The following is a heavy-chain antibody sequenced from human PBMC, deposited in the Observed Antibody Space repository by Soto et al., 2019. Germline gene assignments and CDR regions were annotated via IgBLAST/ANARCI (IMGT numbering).Heavy chain of an antibody. J-gene: IGHJ4*02. D-gene: IGHD2-15*01. CDR2: IYHSGGT. CDR1: GDSISSGGYS. CDR3: ARDSRSGDYLDY. Sequence: QLQLQESGSGLVKPSQTLSLTCAVSGDSISSGGYSWNLIRQPPGKGLEWIGYIYHSGGTDYNPSLKSRVTITVDSSNNQFSLQLSSVTAADTAVYYCARDSRSGDYLDYWGQGTLVTVSS. V-gene: IGHV4-30-2*01.